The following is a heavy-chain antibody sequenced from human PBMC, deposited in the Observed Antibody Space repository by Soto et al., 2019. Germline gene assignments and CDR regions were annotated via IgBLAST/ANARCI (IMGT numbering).Heavy chain of an antibody. CDR2: IIPIFGTA. J-gene: IGHJ5*02. D-gene: IGHD3-10*01. V-gene: IGHV1-69*13. Sequence: GASVKVSCKASGGTFSSYAISWVRQAPGQGLEWMGGIIPIFGTANYAQKFQGRVTITADESTSTAYMELSSLRSEDTAVYYCAREATMVRGVIIKNWFDPWGQGXLVTVYS. CDR1: GGTFSSYA. CDR3: AREATMVRGVIIKNWFDP.